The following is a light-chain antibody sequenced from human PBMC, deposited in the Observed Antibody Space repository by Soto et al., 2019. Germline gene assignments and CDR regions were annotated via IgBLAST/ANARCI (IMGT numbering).Light chain of an antibody. V-gene: IGKV2-30*01. CDR1: QSLVYSDGNTY. CDR3: MQGTHWPLT. J-gene: IGKJ3*01. Sequence: DVVMTQSPLSLPVTLGQPASISCRSSQSLVYSDGNTYLNWFQQRPGQSPRRLIYKVSNRDSGVPDRFGGSGSGTDFTLKISRVEAEDVGVYYCMQGTHWPLTFGPG. CDR2: KVS.